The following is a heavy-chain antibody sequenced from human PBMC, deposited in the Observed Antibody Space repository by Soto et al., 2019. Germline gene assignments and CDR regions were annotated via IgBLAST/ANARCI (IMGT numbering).Heavy chain of an antibody. CDR1: GFTFTRYS. CDR3: ARESEDLTSNFDY. Sequence: GGSLRLSCAASGFTFTRYSMNWVRQAPGKGLEWVSSISSTTNYIYYADSMKGRFTVSRDNAKDSVYLEMNSLSAEDTAVYYCARESEDLTSNFDYWGQGTLVTVSS. CDR2: ISSTTNYI. V-gene: IGHV3-21*01. J-gene: IGHJ4*02.